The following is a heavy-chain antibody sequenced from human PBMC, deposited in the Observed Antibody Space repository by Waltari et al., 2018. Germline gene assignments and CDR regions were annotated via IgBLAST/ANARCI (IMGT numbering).Heavy chain of an antibody. CDR3: ARTLQRVQFRDF. CDR1: GGSISSGYSY. J-gene: IGHJ4*02. D-gene: IGHD4-4*01. CDR2: DSKDDTT. Sequence: QVQLQESGPGVVKPSETLSLTCDVSGGSISSGYSYWSWIRQPPGKGLEWIGGLDSKDDTTDYNPSLRSRVTISKDTSKNQFSLKLTSVTAADTAVYFCARTLQRVQFRDFWGQGVLVTVSS. V-gene: IGHV4-39*07.